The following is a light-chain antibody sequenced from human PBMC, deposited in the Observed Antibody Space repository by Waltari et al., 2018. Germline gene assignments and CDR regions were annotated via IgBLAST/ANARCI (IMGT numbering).Light chain of an antibody. CDR2: TAS. CDR1: QAISNY. V-gene: IGKV1-16*01. CDR3: QQYFNYPRT. Sequence: IQMTQSPSSLSASVGDRVTITCRASQAISNYLAWFQQKPGKPPKSLIYTASSLQIGVPSRFSGSGSGTDFTLTISSLQPEDFATYYCQQYFNYPRTFGPGTKVDIK. J-gene: IGKJ3*01.